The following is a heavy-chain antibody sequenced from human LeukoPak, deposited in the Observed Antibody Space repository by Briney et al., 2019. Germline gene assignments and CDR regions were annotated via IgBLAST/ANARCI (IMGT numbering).Heavy chain of an antibody. CDR3: AREGYSSSWYVY. V-gene: IGHV3-30*01. CDR1: GFTFSSYA. CDR2: ISYDGSNK. Sequence: GGFLRLSCAASGFTFSSYAMHWVRQAPGKGLEWVAVISYDGSNKYYADSVKGRFTISRDNSKNTLYLQMNSLRAEDTAVYYCAREGYSSSWYVYWGQGTLVTVSS. J-gene: IGHJ4*02. D-gene: IGHD6-13*01.